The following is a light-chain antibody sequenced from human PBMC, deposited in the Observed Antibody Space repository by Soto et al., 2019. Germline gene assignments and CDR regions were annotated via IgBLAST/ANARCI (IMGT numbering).Light chain of an antibody. CDR2: KVS. Sequence: DVVMTQSPLSLPVTLGQPAYISCRSTQSLVHNNGNTYLIWFHQRPGQSPRRLIYKVSIRDSGVPDRFSGSGSGTDFTLKISRVEADDVGVYYCMQGTHWPRTFGQGTKVEIK. V-gene: IGKV2-30*02. J-gene: IGKJ1*01. CDR3: MQGTHWPRT. CDR1: QSLVHNNGNTY.